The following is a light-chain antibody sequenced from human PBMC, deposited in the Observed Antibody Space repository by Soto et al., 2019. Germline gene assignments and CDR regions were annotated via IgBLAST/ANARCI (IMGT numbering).Light chain of an antibody. CDR2: GAS. CDR3: QQHKSYPRT. CDR1: QNIDRA. J-gene: IGKJ2*02. V-gene: IGKV1D-16*01. Sequence: QMTESPSSLSASIGDRVTITCRASQNIDRALVWYQQKPGKAPKSLIYGASSLQSGVPSRFSGSGSGADFTLTISSLEPEDFATYYCQQHKSYPRTLGQGTKLDIK.